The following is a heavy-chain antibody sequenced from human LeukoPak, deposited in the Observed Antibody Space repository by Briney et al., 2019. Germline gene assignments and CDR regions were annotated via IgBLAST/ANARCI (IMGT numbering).Heavy chain of an antibody. D-gene: IGHD5-24*01. Sequence: SETLSLTCAVYGGSFSGYYWSWIRQPPGKGLEWIGEINHSGSTNYNPSLKSRVTISVDTSKNQFSLKLSSVTAADTAVYYCARIQVEMATRAGFDIWGQGTMVTVSS. CDR1: GGSFSGYY. V-gene: IGHV4-34*01. J-gene: IGHJ3*02. CDR3: ARIQVEMATRAGFDI. CDR2: INHSGST.